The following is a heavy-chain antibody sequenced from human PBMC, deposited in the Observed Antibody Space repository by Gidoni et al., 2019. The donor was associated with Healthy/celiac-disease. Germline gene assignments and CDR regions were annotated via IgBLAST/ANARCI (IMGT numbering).Heavy chain of an antibody. CDR2: ISAYNGNT. CDR1: GYNFPSYG. J-gene: IGHJ4*02. D-gene: IGHD1-26*01. Sequence: QVQLVQYGAEVKKPGASVTVSCKPSGYNFPSYGISWVRQAPGQGRELMGWISAYNGNTNDAQKLQGRVTMTTDTSTSTAYMELRSLRSDDTAVYYCAGVSPGRGWVGASDYWGQGTLVTVSS. CDR3: AGVSPGRGWVGASDY. V-gene: IGHV1-18*01.